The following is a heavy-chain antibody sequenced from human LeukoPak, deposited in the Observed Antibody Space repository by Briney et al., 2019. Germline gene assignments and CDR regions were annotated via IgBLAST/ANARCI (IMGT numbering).Heavy chain of an antibody. V-gene: IGHV4-4*07. CDR3: ARGGYCGSGSYFHFDN. CDR1: GGSIRSYY. D-gene: IGHD3-10*01. CDR2: IYSSGSA. J-gene: IGHJ4*02. Sequence: PSETLSLTCTVSGGSIRSYYWSWIRQPAGKGLEWIGRIYSSGSANYNPSLKSRLTLSVDTSKNQFSLTLSSVTAADTAVYYCARGGYCGSGSYFHFDNWGQGSLVTVSS.